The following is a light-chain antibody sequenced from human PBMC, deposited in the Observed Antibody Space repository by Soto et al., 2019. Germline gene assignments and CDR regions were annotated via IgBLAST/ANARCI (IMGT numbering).Light chain of an antibody. CDR2: EGS. Sequence: QSALTQPASVSGSPGQSIIISCTGTSSDVGSYNLVSWYQQHPGKAPKLMIYEGSKRPSGISNRFSGSKSGNTASLTISGLQAEDEADYYCCLYAGSSTWVFGGGTQLTVL. CDR3: CLYAGSSTWV. V-gene: IGLV2-23*01. J-gene: IGLJ3*02. CDR1: SSDVGSYNL.